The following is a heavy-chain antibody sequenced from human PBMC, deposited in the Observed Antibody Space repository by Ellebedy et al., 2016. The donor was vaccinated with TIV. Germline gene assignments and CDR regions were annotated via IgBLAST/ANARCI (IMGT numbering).Heavy chain of an antibody. V-gene: IGHV3-7*01. Sequence: GGSLRLSXAGSGFTLGLYWMTWVRHAPGKGLEWVANIKQDGSEKYYVDSVKGRFTISRDNAKSSLFLQMNSLRAEDTAVYYCARAAHFYSYSMDVWGQGTTVTVSS. CDR3: ARAAHFYSYSMDV. CDR2: IKQDGSEK. J-gene: IGHJ6*02. CDR1: GFTLGLYW. D-gene: IGHD2-21*01.